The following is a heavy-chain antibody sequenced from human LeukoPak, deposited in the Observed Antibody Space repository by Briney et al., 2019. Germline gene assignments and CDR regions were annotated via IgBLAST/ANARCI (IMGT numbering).Heavy chain of an antibody. D-gene: IGHD3-22*01. CDR3: ARTIYYYESTSYFSDAFDV. CDR2: ISYHGNNK. CDR1: GFTFSDYG. J-gene: IGHJ3*01. Sequence: PGGSLRLSCVASGFTFSDYGMYWVRQAPGKGLEWVTVISYHGNNKYYTDSVKGRFSISRDDAKNSLYLEMDSLRAEDTAVYYCARTIYYYESTSYFSDAFDVWGQGTMVTVSS. V-gene: IGHV3-30*03.